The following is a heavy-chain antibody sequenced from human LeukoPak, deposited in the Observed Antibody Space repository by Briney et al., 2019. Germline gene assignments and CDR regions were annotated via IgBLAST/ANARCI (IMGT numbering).Heavy chain of an antibody. CDR3: ARVNDYGGNDDAFDI. D-gene: IGHD4-23*01. CDR1: GFTFSSYE. J-gene: IGHJ3*02. Sequence: GGSLRLSCAASGFTFSSYEMNWVRQAPGKGLEWVSYIRSSGSIIFYADSVKGRFTISRDNAKNSLYMQMNSLRAGDTAVYYCARVNDYGGNDDAFDIWGQGTMVTVSS. V-gene: IGHV3-48*03. CDR2: IRSSGSII.